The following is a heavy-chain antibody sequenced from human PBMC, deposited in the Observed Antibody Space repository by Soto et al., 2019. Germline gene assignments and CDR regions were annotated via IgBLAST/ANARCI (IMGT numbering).Heavy chain of an antibody. Sequence: SVKVSCKASGGTFSSYAISWVRQAPGQGLEWMGGIIPIFGTTNYAQKFQGRVTMTADESTSTAYMELSSLRSEDTAVYYCAREGAAIVGVVPRLDVWGQGTTVTVA. CDR2: IIPIFGTT. CDR3: AREGAAIVGVVPRLDV. J-gene: IGHJ6*02. CDR1: GGTFSSYA. D-gene: IGHD3-3*01. V-gene: IGHV1-69*13.